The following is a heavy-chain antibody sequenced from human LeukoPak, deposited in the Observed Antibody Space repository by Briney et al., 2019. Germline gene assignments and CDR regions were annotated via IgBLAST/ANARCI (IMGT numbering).Heavy chain of an antibody. Sequence: PSETLSLTCTVSRGSISSGDYSWSWIRQPAGKGLEWIGRIYTSGSTNYNPSLKSRVTISVDTSKNQFSLNLSSVTAADTAVYYCARAPQATVTSYSYYYMDVWGKGTTVTVSS. V-gene: IGHV4-61*02. D-gene: IGHD4-11*01. CDR2: IYTSGST. CDR1: RGSISSGDYS. CDR3: ARAPQATVTSYSYYYMDV. J-gene: IGHJ6*03.